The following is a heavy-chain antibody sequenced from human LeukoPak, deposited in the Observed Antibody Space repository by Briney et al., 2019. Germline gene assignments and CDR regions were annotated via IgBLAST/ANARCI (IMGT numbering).Heavy chain of an antibody. J-gene: IGHJ4*02. CDR2: IKKDGSET. D-gene: IGHD5-12*01. V-gene: IGHV3-7*03. Sequence: PGGSLRLSCAASGSTLSTYWMSWVRQVPGKGLEWVANIKKDGSETYYVDSVKGRFTISRDNAKNSLYLQMNSLRAEDTAMYYCAKGRYSGTTYYFDYWGQGTLVTVSS. CDR3: AKGRYSGTTYYFDY. CDR1: GSTLSTYW.